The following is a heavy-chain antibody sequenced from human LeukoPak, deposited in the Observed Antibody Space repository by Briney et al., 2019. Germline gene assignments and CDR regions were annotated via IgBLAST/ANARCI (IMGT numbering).Heavy chain of an antibody. CDR3: ARSTPRSWYVRSNDAFDI. J-gene: IGHJ3*02. CDR1: GYTFTSYG. CDR2: ISAYNGNT. V-gene: IGHV1-18*01. Sequence: GASVKVSCKASGYTFTSYGISWVRQAPGQGLEWMGWISAYNGNTNYAQKLQGRVTMTTDTSTSTAYMELRSLRSDDTAVYYCARSTPRSWYVRSNDAFDIWGQGTMVTVSS. D-gene: IGHD6-13*01.